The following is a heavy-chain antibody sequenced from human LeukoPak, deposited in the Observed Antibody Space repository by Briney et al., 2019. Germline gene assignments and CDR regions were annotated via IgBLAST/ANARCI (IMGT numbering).Heavy chain of an antibody. CDR2: ISGDGGST. CDR3: AEDASEGTVTNVGADYFDY. Sequence: GGSLRLSCAASGFTFDDYAMHWVRQAPGKGLEWVSLISGDGGSTYYADSVKGRFTISRDNSKNSLYLQMNSLRTEDTALYYCAEDASEGTVTNVGADYFDYWGQGTLVTVSS. J-gene: IGHJ4*02. CDR1: GFTFDDYA. V-gene: IGHV3-43*02. D-gene: IGHD4-17*01.